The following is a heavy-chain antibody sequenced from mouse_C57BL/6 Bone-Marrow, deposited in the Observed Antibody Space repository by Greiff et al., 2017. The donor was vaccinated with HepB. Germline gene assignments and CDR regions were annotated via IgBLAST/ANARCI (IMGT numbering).Heavy chain of an antibody. CDR1: GYTFTSYG. V-gene: IGHV1-81*01. D-gene: IGHD1-1*01. J-gene: IGHJ2*01. Sequence: VQLQQSGAELARPGASVKLSCKASGYTFTSYGISWVKQRTGQGLEWIGEIYPRSGNTYYNEKFKGKATLTADKSSSTAYMEIRSLTSEDSAVYFCARGPYYYGSSYDYFDYWGQGTTLTVSS. CDR2: IYPRSGNT. CDR3: ARGPYYYGSSYDYFDY.